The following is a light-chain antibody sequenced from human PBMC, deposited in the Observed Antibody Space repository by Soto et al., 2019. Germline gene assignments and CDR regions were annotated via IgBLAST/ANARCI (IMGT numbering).Light chain of an antibody. CDR3: QQRYSGWT. CDR2: DAS. V-gene: IGKV3-11*01. J-gene: IGKJ1*01. CDR1: QSVSNY. Sequence: EVVLAQSPATLSLSPGERATLSCRASQSVSNYLAWYQQKPGQAPSLLIYDASNRATGIPARFSGSGSGTDFTLTISRLEPEDFAIYYWQQRYSGWTCGQGTKVEIK.